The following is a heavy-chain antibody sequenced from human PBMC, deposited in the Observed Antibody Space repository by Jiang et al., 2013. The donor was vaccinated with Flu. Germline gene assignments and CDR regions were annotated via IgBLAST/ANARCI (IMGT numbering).Heavy chain of an antibody. CDR3: ARGMGWYEVRGLDAFEI. J-gene: IGHJ3*02. V-gene: IGHV1-18*01. D-gene: IGHD6-19*01. CDR1: GYSFSNYG. Sequence: GAEVKKPGASVKVSCKASGYSFSNYGISWVRQAPGQGLEWMGWISGYNGNTNYAQKVQGRVTMTTDTSTSTAFMELGSLRSDDTAVYYCARGMGWYEVRGLDAFEIWGQGTMVTVSS. CDR2: ISGYNGNT.